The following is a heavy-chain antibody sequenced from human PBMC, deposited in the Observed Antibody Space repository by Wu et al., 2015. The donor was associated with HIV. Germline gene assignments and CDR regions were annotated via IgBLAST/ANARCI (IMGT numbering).Heavy chain of an antibody. Sequence: QVQLVQSGAEVQKPGSSVRVSCKASGGTFSNYAIHWVRQAPGQGLEWVGGIIPIFGTTNYAQSFQGRVTITADESTTTAYMDLSSLRSEDTAVYYCARAEGYYDSNHPFDYWGQGTLVTVSS. CDR3: ARAEGYYDSNHPFDY. J-gene: IGHJ4*02. D-gene: IGHD3-22*01. CDR1: GGTFSNYA. CDR2: IIPIFGTT. V-gene: IGHV1-69*13.